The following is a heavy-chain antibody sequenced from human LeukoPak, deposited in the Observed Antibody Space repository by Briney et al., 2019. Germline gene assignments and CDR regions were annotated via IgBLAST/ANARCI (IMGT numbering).Heavy chain of an antibody. CDR1: GGTFSSYA. Sequence: SVKVSCKASGGTFSSYAISWVRQAPGQGLEWMGRIIPIFGTANYAQKFQGRVTITTDESTSTAYMALSSLRSEDTAVYYCATLEYSSLYDYWGQETLVTVSS. J-gene: IGHJ4*02. V-gene: IGHV1-69*05. CDR2: IIPIFGTA. D-gene: IGHD6-6*01. CDR3: ATLEYSSLYDY.